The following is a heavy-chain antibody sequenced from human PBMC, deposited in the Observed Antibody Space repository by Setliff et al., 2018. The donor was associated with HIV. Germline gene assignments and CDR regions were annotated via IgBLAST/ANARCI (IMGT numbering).Heavy chain of an antibody. CDR2: INHSGSY. V-gene: IGHV4-34*01. CDR3: ARGLKTSDSYEGRWYYFDS. D-gene: IGHD3-16*01. Sequence: SETLSLTCSVYGGSFSAYYWSWIRQPPGQGLEWIGQINHSGSYISNPSLKSRVTISVATSKSQFSLDLSSVTAADTAVYYCARGLKTSDSYEGRWYYFDSWAQGTLVTVSS. J-gene: IGHJ4*02. CDR1: GGSFSAYY.